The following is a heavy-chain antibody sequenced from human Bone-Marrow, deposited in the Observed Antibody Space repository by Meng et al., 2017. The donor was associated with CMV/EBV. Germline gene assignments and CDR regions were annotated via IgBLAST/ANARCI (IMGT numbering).Heavy chain of an antibody. CDR1: GFTFTSSA. CDR2: IDISGGST. Sequence: GGSLRLSCAASGFTFTSSAMSWVRQAPGKGLEWVSSIDISGGSTYYADSVRGRFTISRVNSKNMLYLQMNSLRAEDTAVYYCAKDLPGVVWFGGWGQGTLVTVSS. CDR3: AKDLPGVVWFGG. J-gene: IGHJ4*02. D-gene: IGHD3-10*01. V-gene: IGHV3-23*01.